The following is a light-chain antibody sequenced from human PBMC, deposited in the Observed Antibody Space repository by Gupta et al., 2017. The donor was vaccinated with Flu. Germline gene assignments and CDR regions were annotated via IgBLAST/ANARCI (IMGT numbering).Light chain of an antibody. V-gene: IGKV3-11*01. CDR2: DAS. CDR1: QSVSRY. CDR3: QHRNSWPVT. J-gene: IGKJ5*01. Sequence: EIVFTQSPDTLSLAPGERATLSCRASQSVSRYLAWYQQKPGQAPRLLIHDASYRATGVPARFSGSGFRTEFTLAISGLEPEDFAVYYCQHRNSWPVTFGQGTXLEIK.